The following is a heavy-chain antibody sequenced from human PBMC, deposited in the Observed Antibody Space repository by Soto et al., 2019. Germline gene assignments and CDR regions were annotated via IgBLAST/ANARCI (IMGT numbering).Heavy chain of an antibody. CDR3: ARAPQTVAGAGIWY. Sequence: QVLLVQSGAEVKKPGASVKVSCKASGYTFTSYGISWEQQAPGQGLEWRGRISGYTGDTNYAQKLQGRVTMTTDTATSIAYMELRSLGSDDTAVYYCARAPQTVAGAGIWYWGQGTLVTVSS. CDR2: ISGYTGDT. CDR1: GYTFTSYG. D-gene: IGHD6-13*01. J-gene: IGHJ4*02. V-gene: IGHV1-18*04.